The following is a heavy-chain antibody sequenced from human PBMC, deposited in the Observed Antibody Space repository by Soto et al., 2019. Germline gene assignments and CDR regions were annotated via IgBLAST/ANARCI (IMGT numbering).Heavy chain of an antibody. V-gene: IGHV4-61*01. CDR2: VYFSGST. D-gene: IGHD4-17*01. J-gene: IGHJ4*02. Sequence: QVQLQESGPGLVKPSKTLSLTCTVSGGSVISGTYYWSWIRQPPGKGLEWIGYVYFSGSTTYNPSLRGRVTISVDTSKNQFSPNLNSVTAADTAVYYCARSDYYGASDFWGQGTLVSVSS. CDR1: GGSVISGTYY. CDR3: ARSDYYGASDF.